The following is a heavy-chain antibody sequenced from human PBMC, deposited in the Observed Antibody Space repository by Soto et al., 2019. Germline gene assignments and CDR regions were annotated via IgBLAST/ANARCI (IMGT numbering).Heavy chain of an antibody. CDR2: IWYDGSNK. Sequence: PGGSLRLSCAASGFSFSSYGMHGVRQAPGKGLEWVAVIWYDGSNKYYADSVKGRFTISRDNSKNTLYLQMNSLRAEDTAVYYCARDRIQLWSYYFDYWGQGALVTVSS. D-gene: IGHD5-18*01. CDR1: GFSFSSYG. J-gene: IGHJ4*02. V-gene: IGHV3-33*01. CDR3: ARDRIQLWSYYFDY.